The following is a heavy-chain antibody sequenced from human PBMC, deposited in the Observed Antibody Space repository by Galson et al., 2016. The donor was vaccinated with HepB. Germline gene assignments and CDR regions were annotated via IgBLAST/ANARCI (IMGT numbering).Heavy chain of an antibody. Sequence: SLRLSCADSGFTFSSYAMNWVRQAPGKGLEWVSAVTGSGGSTNYADSVKGRFTISRDNLKTTLYLQMNSLRAEDTAVYYCARGSYGYGGWFDAWGQGTLVTVSS. CDR3: ARGSYGYGGWFDA. CDR1: GFTFSSYA. CDR2: VTGSGGST. J-gene: IGHJ5*02. D-gene: IGHD3-16*01. V-gene: IGHV3-23*01.